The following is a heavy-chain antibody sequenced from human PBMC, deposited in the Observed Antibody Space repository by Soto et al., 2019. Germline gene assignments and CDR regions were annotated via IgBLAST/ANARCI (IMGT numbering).Heavy chain of an antibody. CDR1: GFTFSSYS. V-gene: IGHV3-21*01. CDR3: ARDSRDSYDREEGWFDP. CDR2: ISSSSSYI. J-gene: IGHJ5*02. Sequence: EVQLVESGGGLVKPGGSLRLSCAASGFTFSSYSMNWVRQAPGKGLEWVSSISSSSSYIYYADSVKGRFTISRDNAKNSLYLQMHSLSAEVTAVYYCARDSRDSYDREEGWFDPWGQGTLVTVSS. D-gene: IGHD3-22*01.